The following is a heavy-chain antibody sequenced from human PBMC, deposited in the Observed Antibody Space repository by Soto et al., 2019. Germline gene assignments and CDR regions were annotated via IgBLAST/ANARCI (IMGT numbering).Heavy chain of an antibody. Sequence: GGSLRLSCAASGFTFSSYWMSWVRQAPGKGLEWVANIKQDGSEKYYVDSVKGRFTISRDNAKNSLYLQMNSLRAEDTAVYYCARDLRREHKTKYYYYYGMDVWGQGTTVTVSS. CDR3: ARDLRREHKTKYYYYYGMDV. D-gene: IGHD1-1*01. CDR2: IKQDGSEK. J-gene: IGHJ6*02. V-gene: IGHV3-7*05. CDR1: GFTFSSYW.